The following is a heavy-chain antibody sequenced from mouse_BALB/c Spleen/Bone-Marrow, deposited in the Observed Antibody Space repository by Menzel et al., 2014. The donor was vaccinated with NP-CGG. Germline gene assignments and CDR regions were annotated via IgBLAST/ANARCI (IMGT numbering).Heavy chain of an antibody. J-gene: IGHJ4*01. D-gene: IGHD1-1*01. Sequence: QVQLKESGPGLVAPSQSLSISCTASGFSLTSYGVHWVRQPPGQGLEWLGAIWAGGSTNYNSALMSRLTISKDNSKSQVFLKMNSLQTDDTAMYYCAREGRGYYGSSGAAMDYWGQGTRVTVSS. CDR1: GFSLTSYG. CDR2: IWAGGST. V-gene: IGHV2-9*02. CDR3: AREGRGYYGSSGAAMDY.